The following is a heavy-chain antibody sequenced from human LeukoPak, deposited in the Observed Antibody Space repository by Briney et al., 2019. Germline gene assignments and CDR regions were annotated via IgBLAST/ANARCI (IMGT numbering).Heavy chain of an antibody. Sequence: SETLSLTCTVSGGSISSGGYYWSWIRQHPGKGLEWIGYIYYSGSTYYNPSLKSRVTISVDTSKNQFSLKLSSVTAADTAVYYCARESSGYYDSSGYYYYYYGMDVWGQGTTVTVSS. J-gene: IGHJ6*02. CDR3: ARESSGYYDSSGYYYYYYGMDV. D-gene: IGHD3-22*01. V-gene: IGHV4-31*03. CDR2: IYYSGST. CDR1: GGSISSGGYY.